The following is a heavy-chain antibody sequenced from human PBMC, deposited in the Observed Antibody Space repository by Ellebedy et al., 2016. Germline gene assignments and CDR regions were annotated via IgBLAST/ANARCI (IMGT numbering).Heavy chain of an antibody. Sequence: GSLRLSCDAFGVSFSGYDWSWLRQPPGKGLEWIGEINHSGSTSYNPSLNSRVTIFVDTSKSQFSLNLTSVTAADTAVYYCAREGLEMKWGQGTLVTVSS. CDR3: AREGLEMK. CDR1: GVSFSGYD. D-gene: IGHD1-1*01. CDR2: INHSGST. V-gene: IGHV4-34*01. J-gene: IGHJ4*02.